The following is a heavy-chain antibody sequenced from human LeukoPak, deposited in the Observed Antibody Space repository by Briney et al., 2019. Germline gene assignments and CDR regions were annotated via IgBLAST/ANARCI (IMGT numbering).Heavy chain of an antibody. CDR3: ARGVHNILTGYYPFDY. J-gene: IGHJ4*02. CDR1: GGSISSYY. CDR2: IYTSGST. D-gene: IGHD3-9*01. V-gene: IGHV4-4*07. Sequence: SETLSLTCTVSGGSISSYYWSWIRQPAGKGLEWIGRIYTSGSTNYNPSLKSRVTMSVDTSKNQFSLKLSSVTAADTAVYYCARGVHNILTGYYPFDYWGQGTLVTVSS.